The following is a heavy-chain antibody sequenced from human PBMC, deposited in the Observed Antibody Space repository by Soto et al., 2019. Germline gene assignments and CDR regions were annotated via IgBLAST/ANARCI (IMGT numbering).Heavy chain of an antibody. D-gene: IGHD3-22*01. CDR3: TTATGYYDSGGYPFDY. CDR2: IKSKTDGGTT. V-gene: IGHV3-15*01. Sequence: PGGSLRLSCAASGFTFSNAWMSWVRQAPGKGLEWVGRIKSKTDGGTTDYAAPVKGRFTISRDDSKNMLYLQMNSLKTEDTAVYYCTTATGYYDSGGYPFDYWGQGTLVTVSS. J-gene: IGHJ4*02. CDR1: GFTFSNAW.